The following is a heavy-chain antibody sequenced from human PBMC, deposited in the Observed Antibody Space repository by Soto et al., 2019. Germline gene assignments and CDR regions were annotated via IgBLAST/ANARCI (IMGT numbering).Heavy chain of an antibody. CDR3: ARGDYYDSSGYYYGLSLGFDY. J-gene: IGHJ4*02. D-gene: IGHD3-22*01. CDR2: INHSGST. V-gene: IGHV4-34*01. Sequence: XETLSLTCAVYGWSFSGYYWSWIRQPPGKGLEWIGEINHSGSTNYNPSLKSRVTISVDTSKNQFSLKLSSVTAADTAVYYCARGDYYDSSGYYYGLSLGFDYWGQGTLVTVSS. CDR1: GWSFSGYY.